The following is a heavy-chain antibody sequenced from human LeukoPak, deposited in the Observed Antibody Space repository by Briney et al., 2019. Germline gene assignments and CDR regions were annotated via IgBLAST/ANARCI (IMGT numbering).Heavy chain of an antibody. CDR1: GFIFSSYA. V-gene: IGHV3-23*01. D-gene: IGHD5-18*01. J-gene: IGHJ4*02. CDR3: AKEPKVGYSYGFDF. CDR2: ISGSGGST. Sequence: PGGSLRLFCAASGFIFSSYAMIWARQAPGKALEWVSAISGSGGSTYYADSVKGRFTISRDNSENTLYLKMNSLRGEDTAVYYCAKEPKVGYSYGFDFWGQGTVVTVSS.